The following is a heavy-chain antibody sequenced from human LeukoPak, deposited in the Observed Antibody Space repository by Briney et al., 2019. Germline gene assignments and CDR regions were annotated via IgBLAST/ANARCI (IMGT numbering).Heavy chain of an antibody. CDR2: IEQYGSEK. Sequence: PGGSLRLSCAASGFSFSDSWMTWGRQAPGKGLEWVANIEQYGSEKNYVDSVKGRFTISRDNAKNSLYLQMNILRAEDTAVYYCARGHGWFDPWGQGTLVTVSS. CDR1: GFSFSDSW. V-gene: IGHV3-7*05. J-gene: IGHJ5*02. CDR3: ARGHGWFDP.